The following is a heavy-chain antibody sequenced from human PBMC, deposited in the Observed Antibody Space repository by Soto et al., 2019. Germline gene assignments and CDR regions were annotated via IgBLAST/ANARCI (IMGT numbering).Heavy chain of an antibody. Sequence: SETLSLTCTVSGGSIRSYCWTWIRQPPGEGLEWIGCIYYSGSTNYNPSLKSRVTISVDTSKNQFSLKLSSVTAADTAVYYCARGPASLSYCSSTSCYRSVSYYYYYYGMDVWGQGPTVTASS. CDR1: GGSIRSYC. CDR2: IYYSGST. D-gene: IGHD2-2*01. CDR3: ARGPASLSYCSSTSCYRSVSYYYYYYGMDV. J-gene: IGHJ6*01. V-gene: IGHV4-59*01.